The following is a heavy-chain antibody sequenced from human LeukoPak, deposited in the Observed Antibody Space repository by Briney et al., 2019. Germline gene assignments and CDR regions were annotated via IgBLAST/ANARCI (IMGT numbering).Heavy chain of an antibody. CDR2: IWNDGNKK. CDR3: AKGEFWTGQAEYFQH. J-gene: IGHJ1*01. D-gene: IGHD3/OR15-3a*01. Sequence: GGSLRLSCAASGFTFRASGMYSVRQAPGKGLEWVAMIWNDGNKKNHADSVKGRFVISRDNSRDTLYLQMNSLRAEDTAVYYCAKGEFWTGQAEYFQHWGQGTLVTVSS. V-gene: IGHV3-33*07. CDR1: GFTFRASG.